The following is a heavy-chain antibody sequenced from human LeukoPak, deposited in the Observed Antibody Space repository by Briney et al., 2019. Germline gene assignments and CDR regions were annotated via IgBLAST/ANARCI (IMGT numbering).Heavy chain of an antibody. J-gene: IGHJ3*02. V-gene: IGHV1-69*06. CDR2: IIPMFGTS. CDR3: ARGRIWFGELCGAFDI. CDR1: GGTFSSYA. Sequence: SVKVSCKASGGTFSSYAISWVRQAPGQGLEWMGGIIPMFGTSNYAQKFQGRVTITADKSTSTAYMELSSLRSEDTAVYYCARGRIWFGELCGAFDIWGQGTMVTVSS. D-gene: IGHD3-10*01.